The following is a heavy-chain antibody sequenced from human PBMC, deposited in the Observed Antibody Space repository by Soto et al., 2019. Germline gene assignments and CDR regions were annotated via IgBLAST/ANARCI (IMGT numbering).Heavy chain of an antibody. CDR1: GYTFIGYY. J-gene: IGHJ5*02. V-gene: IGHV1-2*06. CDR3: GRDGVGATPLGWFDP. D-gene: IGHD1-26*01. Sequence: ASVKVSCTASGYTFIGYYIHWVRQARGQGLEWMGRINPRSGDTTYAQKFQGRLTMTRDTSISTAYMELSSLRSDDTAVYYCGRDGVGATPLGWFDPWGQGSLVTVSS. CDR2: INPRSGDT.